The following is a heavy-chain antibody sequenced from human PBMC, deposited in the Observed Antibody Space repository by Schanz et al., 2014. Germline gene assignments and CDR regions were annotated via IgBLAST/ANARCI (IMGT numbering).Heavy chain of an antibody. CDR3: ARDLNRCGGDCYSG. J-gene: IGHJ4*02. D-gene: IGHD2-21*02. CDR1: GFTFNNFN. V-gene: IGHV3-21*01. CDR2: ISPSSSYI. Sequence: EVQLVESGGGLVKPGGSLRLSCAASGFTFNNFNMNWVRQAPGKGLEWVSSISPSSSYIYYADSVKGRFTISRDNAKNSLYLQMNSLRAEDTAVYYCARDLNRCGGDCYSGWGQGTLVTVSS.